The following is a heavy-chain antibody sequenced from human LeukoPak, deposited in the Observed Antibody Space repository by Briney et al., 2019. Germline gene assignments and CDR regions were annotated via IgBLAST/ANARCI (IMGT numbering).Heavy chain of an antibody. Sequence: GGSLTLSCAASGFTFSSYWMHWVRQAPGKGLMWVSRINSDGSITNYADSVKGRFTISRDNAKNTLYLQKNSLRAEDTAVYYCARVRATFSPHFDNWGQGTLVTVSS. CDR3: ARVRATFSPHFDN. D-gene: IGHD5-12*01. V-gene: IGHV3-74*01. CDR2: INSDGSIT. J-gene: IGHJ4*02. CDR1: GFTFSSYW.